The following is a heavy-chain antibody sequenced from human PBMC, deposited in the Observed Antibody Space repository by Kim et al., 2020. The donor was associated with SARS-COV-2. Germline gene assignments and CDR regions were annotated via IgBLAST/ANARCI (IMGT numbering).Heavy chain of an antibody. D-gene: IGHD3-10*01. J-gene: IGHJ4*02. Sequence: GSTYNADSAKGRFTISRDNSKNTLYLQMNSLRAEDTAVYYCAKDVFRFDYWGQGTLVTVSS. CDR2: GST. CDR3: AKDVFRFDY. V-gene: IGHV3-23*01.